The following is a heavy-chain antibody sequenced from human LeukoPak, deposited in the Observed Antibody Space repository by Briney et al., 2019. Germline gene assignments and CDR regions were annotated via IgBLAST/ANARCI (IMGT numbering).Heavy chain of an antibody. D-gene: IGHD3-22*01. V-gene: IGHV3-9*01. CDR3: AKDMGPPQLYYYDSSGLDY. Sequence: PGGSLRLSCAASGCTFDDYAMHWVRQAPGKGLEWVAGISCNSGSIGYADSVKGRFPISRDNAKNSLYLQMNSLRAEDTALYYSAKDMGPPQLYYYDSSGLDYWGQGTLVTVSS. J-gene: IGHJ4*02. CDR1: GCTFDDYA. CDR2: ISCNSGSI.